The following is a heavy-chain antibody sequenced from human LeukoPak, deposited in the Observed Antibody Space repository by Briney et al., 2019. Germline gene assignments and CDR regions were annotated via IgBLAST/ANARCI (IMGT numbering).Heavy chain of an antibody. Sequence: GGFLRLSCAASGLAFSSYAMSWVRQAPGKGLEWVSTISVASNTFYADSVKGRFTISRDNSRNTVYLQMTSLRADDTAVYYCADYGVSGVRNNFYWGQGTLVTVSS. CDR2: ISVASNT. V-gene: IGHV3-23*01. CDR1: GLAFSSYA. J-gene: IGHJ4*02. D-gene: IGHD3-3*01. CDR3: ADYGVSGVRNNFY.